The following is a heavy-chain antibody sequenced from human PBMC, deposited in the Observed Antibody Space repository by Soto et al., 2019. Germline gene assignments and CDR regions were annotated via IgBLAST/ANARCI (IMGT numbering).Heavy chain of an antibody. CDR1: AFTFAGYA. V-gene: IGHV3-23*01. D-gene: IGHD1-7*01. J-gene: IGHJ6*03. CDR2: ISATGDST. CDR3: AKDGNWNSHFYYYTDV. Sequence: GGSLRLSCAASAFTFAGYAMSWVRQAPGKGLEWVSIISATGDSTYYADSVKGRFTISRDNSKNTLYLQMNSLRAEDTAVYYCAKDGNWNSHFYYYTDVWGKGTTVTVSS.